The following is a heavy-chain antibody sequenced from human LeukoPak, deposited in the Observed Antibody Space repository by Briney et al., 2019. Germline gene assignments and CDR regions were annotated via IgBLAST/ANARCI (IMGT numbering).Heavy chain of an antibody. CDR2: IYYSGST. J-gene: IGHJ6*03. CDR3: ARVGFGVGNPGYYYYYMDV. CDR1: GGSISSYY. D-gene: IGHD3-3*01. V-gene: IGHV4-59*01. Sequence: SETLSLTCTVSGGSISSYYWSWIRQPPGKGLEWIGYIYYSGSTNYNPSLKSRVTISVDTSKNQFSLKLSSVTAADTAVYYCARVGFGVGNPGYYYYYMDVWGKGTTVTVSS.